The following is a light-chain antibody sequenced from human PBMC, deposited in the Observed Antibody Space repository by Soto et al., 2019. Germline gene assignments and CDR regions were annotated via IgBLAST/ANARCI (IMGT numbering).Light chain of an antibody. Sequence: EIVMTQSPVTLSVSPGERATLSCRASQSVNSYLAWYQQKPGQTPRLLIYAASTRATGVPARFSGSGSGTEFTLTISSLQSEDFAVYYCQRYNDWPQTFGQGTKLEIK. CDR2: AAS. CDR1: QSVNSY. CDR3: QRYNDWPQT. J-gene: IGKJ1*01. V-gene: IGKV3-15*01.